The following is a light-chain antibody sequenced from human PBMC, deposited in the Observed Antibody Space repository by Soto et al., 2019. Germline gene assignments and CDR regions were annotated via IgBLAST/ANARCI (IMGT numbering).Light chain of an antibody. V-gene: IGLV1-40*01. CDR3: QSYDSSLSGVV. J-gene: IGLJ2*01. CDR2: NNE. CDR1: SSNIGAGYD. Sequence: QSVLTQPPSVSGAPGQRVTISCTGSSSNIGAGYDVHWYQQLPGRAPKLLIYNNENRPSGVPDRFSGSKSGTSASLAITGLQVEDEADYYCQSYDSSLSGVVFGGGTKLTVL.